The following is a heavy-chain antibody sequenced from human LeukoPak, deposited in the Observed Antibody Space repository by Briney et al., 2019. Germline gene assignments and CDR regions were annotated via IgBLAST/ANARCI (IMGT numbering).Heavy chain of an antibody. CDR1: GGSLTGYS. Sequence: PSPTLSLTCAVHGGSLTGYSWAWVRQPPGEGLEWVVEINQVERAIYSPPLESRVSISLEASKNQFFLQLTSVAAADTAMYYCARGRATPSRLFFVYYFMDVWGPGTPVTVSS. CDR3: ARGRATPSRLFFVYYFMDV. D-gene: IGHD2-15*01. J-gene: IGHJ6*03. V-gene: IGHV4-34*01. CDR2: INQVERA.